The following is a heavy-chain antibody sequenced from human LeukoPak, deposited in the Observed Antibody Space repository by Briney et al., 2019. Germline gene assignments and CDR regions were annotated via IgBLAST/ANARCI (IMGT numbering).Heavy chain of an antibody. D-gene: IGHD2-2*01. J-gene: IGHJ5*02. Sequence: TSETLSLTCAVSGDSISSGGHSWSWIRQPPGKGLEWIAYIYHSGSPSYNPSLKSRVTISVDQSKNQFSLKLTSVTAADTAVYYCARGGQLPSYKGFWFDPWGQGTLVTVSS. V-gene: IGHV4-30-2*01. CDR2: IYHSGSP. CDR3: ARGGQLPSYKGFWFDP. CDR1: GDSISSGGHS.